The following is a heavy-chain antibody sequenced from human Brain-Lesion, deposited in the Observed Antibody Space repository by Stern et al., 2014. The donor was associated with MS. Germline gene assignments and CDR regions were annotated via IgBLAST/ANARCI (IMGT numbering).Heavy chain of an antibody. V-gene: IGHV1-2*02. CDR3: ARDQRGITIFGVVTDYYYLGMDV. CDR1: GYIFTGYY. Sequence: QVQLVQSGAEVKKPGASVKVSCKTSGYIFTGYYIHWVRQAPGQGLEWMAWINPNTGGTKYAQKFQGRVTMSRDTSISTASVELSSLTSDDTAVYYCARDQRGITIFGVVTDYYYLGMDVWGQGTTVTVSS. D-gene: IGHD3-3*01. CDR2: INPNTGGT. J-gene: IGHJ6*02.